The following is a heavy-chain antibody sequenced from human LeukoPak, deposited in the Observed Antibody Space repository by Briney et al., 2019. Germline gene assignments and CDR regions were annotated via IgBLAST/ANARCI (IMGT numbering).Heavy chain of an antibody. D-gene: IGHD6-13*01. CDR1: GFTFSSYE. J-gene: IGHJ6*03. CDR3: ARARGYGDGNYYCYYMDV. CDR2: IISSGSTI. V-gene: IGHV3-48*03. Sequence: PGGSLRLSCAASGFTFSSYEMNWVRQAPGKGLEWVSYIISSGSTIYYAQSVKGRVTISRDNAKNSLYLQMNSLRAEDTALYHCARARGYGDGNYYCYYMDVWGKGTTVTISS.